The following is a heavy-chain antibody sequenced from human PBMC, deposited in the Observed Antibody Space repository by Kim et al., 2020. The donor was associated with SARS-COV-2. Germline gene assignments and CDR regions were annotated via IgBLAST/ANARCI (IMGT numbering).Heavy chain of an antibody. CDR1: GFSLNTSGMC. D-gene: IGHD6-19*01. Sequence: SGPTLVNPTQTLTLTCTFSGFSLNTSGMCVNWIRQPPGKALEWLALIDWAGDKYYSTSLKTRLSVSKEPSKNQVVLTMTNMDPVDTATYYCARSGSLYHDGSGSSYFIDAFDIWGQGTSVTVSS. CDR3: ARSGSLYHDGSGSSYFIDAFDI. J-gene: IGHJ3*02. V-gene: IGHV2-70*01. CDR2: IDWAGDK.